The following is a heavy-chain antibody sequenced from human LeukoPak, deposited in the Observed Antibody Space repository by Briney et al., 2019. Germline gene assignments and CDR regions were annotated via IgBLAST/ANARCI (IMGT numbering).Heavy chain of an antibody. CDR2: IVVGSGNT. V-gene: IGHV1-58*02. CDR3: ATPRDGDYQNDAFDI. D-gene: IGHD4-17*01. CDR1: GFTFTSSA. J-gene: IGHJ3*02. Sequence: ASVEVSCKASGFTFTSSAMQWVRQARGQRLEWIGWIVVGSGNTNYAQKFQERVTITRDMSTSTAYMELSSLRSEDTAVYYCATPRDGDYQNDAFDIWGQGTMVTVSS.